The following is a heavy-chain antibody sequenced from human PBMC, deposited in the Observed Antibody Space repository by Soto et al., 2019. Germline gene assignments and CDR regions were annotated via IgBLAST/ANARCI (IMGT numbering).Heavy chain of an antibody. D-gene: IGHD3-10*01. Sequence: QVQLVQSGPEVKKPGASVKVSCKTSGYVYISYGISWVRQAPGHGLEWVGWISAYTGKADYAQKFHGRVTMTTETSTSTAFLELRSLRSDDTAVYYCARDQRYYGSGSYYSDSWGQGTLVTVSS. V-gene: IGHV1-18*04. CDR3: ARDQRYYGSGSYYSDS. J-gene: IGHJ4*02. CDR1: GYVYISYG. CDR2: ISAYTGKA.